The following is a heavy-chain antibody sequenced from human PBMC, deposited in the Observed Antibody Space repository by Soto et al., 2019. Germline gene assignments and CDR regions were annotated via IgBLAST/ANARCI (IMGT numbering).Heavy chain of an antibody. CDR3: ARDAYISGYYQFDY. CDR2: IHFDGSTT. D-gene: IGHD6-19*01. V-gene: IGHV3-74*01. CDR1: GFTFSSHW. J-gene: IGHJ4*02. Sequence: EVQLVESGGGLVQPGGSLRLSCAASGFTFSSHWMHWVRQVPGKGLVWVSRIHFDGSTTHYADSVKGRFTISRDNAKNTLSLQMNSLRAEDTAVYYCARDAYISGYYQFDYWGQGTLVTVSS.